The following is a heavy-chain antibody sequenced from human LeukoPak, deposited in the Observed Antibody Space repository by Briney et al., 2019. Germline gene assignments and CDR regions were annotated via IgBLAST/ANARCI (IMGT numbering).Heavy chain of an antibody. V-gene: IGHV1-69*05. D-gene: IGHD6-19*01. Sequence: ASVKVSCKASGGTFSSYAISWVRQAPGQGLEWMGRIIPIFGTANYAQKFQGRVTITTDESTSTAYMELSSLRSEDTAVYYCARTPSGIAVAEDYWGPGTLVTVSS. CDR2: IIPIFGTA. J-gene: IGHJ4*02. CDR1: GGTFSSYA. CDR3: ARTPSGIAVAEDY.